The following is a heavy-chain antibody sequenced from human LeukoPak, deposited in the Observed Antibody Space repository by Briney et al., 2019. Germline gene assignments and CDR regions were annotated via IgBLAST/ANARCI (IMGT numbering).Heavy chain of an antibody. Sequence: ASVKVSCKASGGTFSSYAISWVRQAPGQGLEWMGRIIPILGIANYAQKFQGRVTITADKSTSTAYMELSSLRSEDTAVYYCARDSGVGVTIDYWGQGTLVTVSS. CDR3: ARDSGVGVTIDY. CDR1: GGTFSSYA. D-gene: IGHD2-21*02. V-gene: IGHV1-69*04. CDR2: IIPILGIA. J-gene: IGHJ4*02.